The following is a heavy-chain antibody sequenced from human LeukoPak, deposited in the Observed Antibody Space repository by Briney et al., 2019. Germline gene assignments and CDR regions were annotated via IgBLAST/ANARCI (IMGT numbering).Heavy chain of an antibody. CDR1: GYTFTGYY. J-gene: IGHJ6*03. CDR2: INPNSGGT. CDR3: ARVPEKTYYDILTGWGGGPYYYYYMDV. D-gene: IGHD3-9*01. V-gene: IGHV1-2*02. Sequence: ASAKVSCKASGYTFTGYYMHWVRQAPGQGLEWMGWINPNSGGTNYAQKFQGRVTMTRDTSISTAYMELSRLRSDDTAVYYCARVPEKTYYDILTGWGGGPYYYYYMDVWGKGTTVTVSS.